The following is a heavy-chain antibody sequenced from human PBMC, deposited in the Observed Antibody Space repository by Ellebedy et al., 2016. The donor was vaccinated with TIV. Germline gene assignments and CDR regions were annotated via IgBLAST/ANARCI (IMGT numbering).Heavy chain of an antibody. D-gene: IGHD6-19*01. V-gene: IGHV3-7*01. Sequence: GESLKISCADSGFTFSSYWMRWVRQAPGKGLEWVANIKHDGSETHYVDSVKGRFTISRDNAKNSLYLQMNSLRAGDTAVYYCARDNYKVSVAGSNWGQGTLVTVSS. J-gene: IGHJ4*02. CDR2: IKHDGSET. CDR3: ARDNYKVSVAGSN. CDR1: GFTFSSYW.